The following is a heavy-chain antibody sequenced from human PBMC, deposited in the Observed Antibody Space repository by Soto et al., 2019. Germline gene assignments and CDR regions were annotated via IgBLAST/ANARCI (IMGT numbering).Heavy chain of an antibody. CDR2: MGGAGAK. V-gene: IGHV3-13*01. CDR1: GFTYNSYD. D-gene: IGHD3-10*01. J-gene: IGHJ6*02. Sequence: DVQLVESGGGSVRPGGSLRLSCAAFGFTYNSYDMHWVRQVAGGGLEWVSSMGGAGAKEYAASVRGRFIISRDNAKNSLNLQMDSLRVGDTAVYYCTRAAFGDGMDLWGQGTPVTVSS. CDR3: TRAAFGDGMDL.